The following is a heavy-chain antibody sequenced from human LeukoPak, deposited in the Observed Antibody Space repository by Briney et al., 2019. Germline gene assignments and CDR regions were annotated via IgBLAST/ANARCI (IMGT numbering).Heavy chain of an antibody. V-gene: IGHV3-30*02. J-gene: IGHJ6*02. D-gene: IGHD3-22*01. Sequence: GGSLRLSCAASGFTFSSYGMHWVRQAPGKGLEWVAFIRNDGSNKYYADSVKGRFTISRDNSKNTLYLQMNSLRAEDTAVYYCARDTYYYNSSAFYHYYYGMDVWGQGTTVTVSS. CDR2: IRNDGSNK. CDR3: ARDTYYYNSSAFYHYYYGMDV. CDR1: GFTFSSYG.